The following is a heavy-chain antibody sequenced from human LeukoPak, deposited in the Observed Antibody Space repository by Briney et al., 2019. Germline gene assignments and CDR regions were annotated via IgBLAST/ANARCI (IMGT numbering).Heavy chain of an antibody. D-gene: IGHD6-13*01. Sequence: ASVKVSCKASGYTFTSYGISWVRQAPGRGLEWMGWISAYNGNTNYAQKLQGRVTMTTDTSTSTAYMELRSLRSDDTAVYYCARGIPAGPNSSSWYYYYYGMDVWGQGTTVTVSS. CDR3: ARGIPAGPNSSSWYYYYYGMDV. CDR2: ISAYNGNT. J-gene: IGHJ6*02. CDR1: GYTFTSYG. V-gene: IGHV1-18*01.